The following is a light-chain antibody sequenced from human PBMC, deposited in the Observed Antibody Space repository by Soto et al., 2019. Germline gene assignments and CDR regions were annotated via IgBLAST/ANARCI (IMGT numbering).Light chain of an antibody. CDR2: GAS. Sequence: EIVLTQSPGTLSLSPGERATLSCRASQSVSSSYLAWYQQKPGQAPRLLIYGASSRATGIPDRFSGSGSGTYFTLTISSLEPEDFAVYYCQQYGSSPQTFGQGTKVEIK. CDR3: QQYGSSPQT. V-gene: IGKV3-20*01. J-gene: IGKJ1*01. CDR1: QSVSSSY.